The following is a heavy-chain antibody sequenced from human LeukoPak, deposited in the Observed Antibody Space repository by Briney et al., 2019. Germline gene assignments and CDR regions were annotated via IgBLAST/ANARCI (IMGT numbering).Heavy chain of an antibody. CDR2: IRSKTDGGTT. V-gene: IGHV3-15*01. CDR3: TTGIRGD. D-gene: IGHD2/OR15-2a*01. J-gene: IGHJ4*02. Sequence: PGGSLRLSCAASGVFVSNAWMTWVRQAPGKGLEWVGRIRSKTDGGTTDYAAPVKGRFTISRDDSNNTLYLQMNSLKTEDTAVYYCTTGIRGDWGQGTLVTVSS. CDR1: GVFVSNAW.